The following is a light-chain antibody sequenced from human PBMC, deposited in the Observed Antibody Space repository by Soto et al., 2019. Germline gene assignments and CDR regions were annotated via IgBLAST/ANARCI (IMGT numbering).Light chain of an antibody. J-gene: IGKJ1*01. CDR2: LGS. CDR3: MQALHTWT. CDR1: QSLLHSNGYNY. Sequence: DIVMTQSPLSLPVTPGEPASISCRSSQSLLHSNGYNYLDWYLQKPGQSPQLLIYLGSNRASGVPDRFSGSGSGTDFKLKISRVEAEDVGVYYCMQALHTWTFGQGTKVEIK. V-gene: IGKV2-28*01.